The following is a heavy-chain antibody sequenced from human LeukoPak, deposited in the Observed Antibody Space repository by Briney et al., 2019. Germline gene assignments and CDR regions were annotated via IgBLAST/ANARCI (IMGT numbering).Heavy chain of an antibody. CDR1: GFTFSSYG. D-gene: IGHD3-22*01. J-gene: IGHJ4*02. CDR2: IWYDGNNK. V-gene: IGHV3-33*03. Sequence: PGRSLRLSCAASGFTFSSYGMHWVRQAPGKGLEWVAVIWYDGNNKYYADSVKGRFTISRDNAKNTLYLQMNSLRAEDTAVYYCASAYYSDTRGFDYWGQGTLVTVSS. CDR3: ASAYYSDTRGFDY.